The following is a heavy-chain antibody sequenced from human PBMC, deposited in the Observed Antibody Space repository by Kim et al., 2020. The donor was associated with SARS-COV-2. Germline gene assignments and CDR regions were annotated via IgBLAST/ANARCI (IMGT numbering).Heavy chain of an antibody. Sequence: NYNPSLRSRVTISVDTSKNQFSLKLTSVTAADTAVYYCAGTARGANFDYWGRGALVTVSS. D-gene: IGHD1-26*01. V-gene: IGHV4-4*09. J-gene: IGHJ4*02. CDR3: AGTARGANFDY.